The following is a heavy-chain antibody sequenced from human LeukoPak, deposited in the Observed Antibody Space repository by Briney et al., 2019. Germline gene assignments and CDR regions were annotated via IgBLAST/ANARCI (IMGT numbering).Heavy chain of an antibody. J-gene: IGHJ5*02. CDR3: VRVGLVRGGRGYWSDP. CDR1: GDRVSRNIDG. V-gene: IGHV6-1*01. CDR2: TYYRTKWYY. D-gene: IGHD3-10*01. Sequence: SRTLSLTCAISGDRVSRNIDGWRWIRQSPSRGLEWLARTYYRTKWYYDYAESVNSRITITPDTSKNQVSLQLNSATPEDTAVCYCVRVGLVRGGRGYWSDPWGQGTLVTVSS.